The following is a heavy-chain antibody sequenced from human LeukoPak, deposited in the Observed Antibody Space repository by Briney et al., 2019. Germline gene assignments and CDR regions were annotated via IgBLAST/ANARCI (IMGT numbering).Heavy chain of an antibody. Sequence: GGSLRLSCAASGFSFSTYSMSWVRQAPGKGLEWVSSISSSSDYIYYADSVKGRFTISRDNAKNSLYLQMKSLRAEDTAVYYCARGKTSQNIVTRKTYNWFDPWGQGTLVTVSS. D-gene: IGHD2/OR15-2a*01. CDR3: ARGKTSQNIVTRKTYNWFDP. CDR1: GFSFSTYS. V-gene: IGHV3-21*01. J-gene: IGHJ5*02. CDR2: ISSSSDYI.